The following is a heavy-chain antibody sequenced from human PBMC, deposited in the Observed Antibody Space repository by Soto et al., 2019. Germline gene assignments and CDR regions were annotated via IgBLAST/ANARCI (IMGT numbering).Heavy chain of an antibody. V-gene: IGHV4-30-4*01. CDR3: ARVMVTGTGWFDP. CDR1: GASISSRDHF. D-gene: IGHD2-15*01. Sequence: PSETLSLTCNVSGASISSRDHFWSWIRQPPGKGLEWIGDIYYSGSTYYTPSLESRVNISVEISKNQFSLKLNSITAADTAVYYCARVMVTGTGWFDPWGQGTLVTVSS. CDR2: IYYSGST. J-gene: IGHJ5*02.